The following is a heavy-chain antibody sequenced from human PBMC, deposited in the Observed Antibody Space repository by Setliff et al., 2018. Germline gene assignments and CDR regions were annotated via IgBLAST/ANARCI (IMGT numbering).Heavy chain of an antibody. D-gene: IGHD4-4*01. CDR3: ARGLSTDTDS. Sequence: GASVKVSCKASGYTFTYNTMHWVRQAPGQRLEWMGWINGGTGITKYSPEFQGRVTITRDTSATTVYMELSSLRSEDTAVYFCARGLSTDTDSWGQGTLVTVSS. CDR2: INGGTGIT. V-gene: IGHV1-3*03. CDR1: GYTFTYNT. J-gene: IGHJ4*02.